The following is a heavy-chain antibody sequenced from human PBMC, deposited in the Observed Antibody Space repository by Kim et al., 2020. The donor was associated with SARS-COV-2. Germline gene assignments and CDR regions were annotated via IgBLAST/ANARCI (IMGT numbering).Heavy chain of an antibody. D-gene: IGHD5-12*01. V-gene: IGHV3-11*03. Sequence: GGSLRLSCAASAFSFSDYYMSWIRQTPGGGLVWLSYISGSGDDTNSADSVRGRFSTSRDNAKKSLYLPMNTLRAEDTAVYYCVRTYDSGYNYYFDFWGPGTLVTVYS. CDR1: AFSFSDYY. CDR2: ISGSGDDT. J-gene: IGHJ4*02. CDR3: VRTYDSGYNYYFDF.